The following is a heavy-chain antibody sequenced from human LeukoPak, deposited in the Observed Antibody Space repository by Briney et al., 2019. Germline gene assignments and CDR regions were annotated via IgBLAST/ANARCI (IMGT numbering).Heavy chain of an antibody. CDR2: INPNSGGT. V-gene: IGHV1-2*02. CDR1: GYTFTGYY. D-gene: IGHD3-22*01. Sequence: GASVKVSCKASGYTFTGYYMHWVRQAPGQGLEWMGWINPNSGGTYYAQKFQGRVSMTRDTSISTAYMELSSLRSDDAAVYYCYYRVGSGYLTWGQGTLVAVSS. CDR3: YYRVGSGYLT. J-gene: IGHJ4*01.